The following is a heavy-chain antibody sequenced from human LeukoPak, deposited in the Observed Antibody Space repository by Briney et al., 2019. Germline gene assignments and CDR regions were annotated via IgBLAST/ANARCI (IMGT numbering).Heavy chain of an antibody. J-gene: IGHJ4*02. V-gene: IGHV3-23*01. CDR1: GFTFSSNA. CDR3: AREKNSGSFPFDY. Sequence: GGSLRLSCAASGFTFSSNAMTWVRQAPGKGLEWVSAISGSGGSTYYADSVKGRFTISRDNAENSLYLQMNSLRAEDTAVYYCAREKNSGSFPFDYWGQGTLVTVS. D-gene: IGHD1-26*01. CDR2: ISGSGGST.